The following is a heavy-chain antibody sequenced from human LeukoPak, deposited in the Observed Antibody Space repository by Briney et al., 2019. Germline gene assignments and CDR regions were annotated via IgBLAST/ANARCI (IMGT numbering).Heavy chain of an antibody. D-gene: IGHD1-26*01. Sequence: GGSLRLSCAASGFTFSSYSMHWVRQAPGKGLEFVSAITSNGGSKYYADSVKGRFTISRDNSKNTLYLQMSSLRAEDTAVYYCVTVGMTSIWSYLRFDPRGQGTLVSVSS. CDR2: ITSNGGSK. CDR3: VTVGMTSIWSYLRFDP. V-gene: IGHV3-64D*08. J-gene: IGHJ5*02. CDR1: GFTFSSYS.